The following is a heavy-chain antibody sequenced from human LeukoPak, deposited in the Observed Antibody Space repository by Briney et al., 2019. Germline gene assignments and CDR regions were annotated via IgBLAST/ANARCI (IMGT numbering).Heavy chain of an antibody. J-gene: IGHJ4*02. V-gene: IGHV3-11*06. CDR3: ASLKEPWFGELIPNY. D-gene: IGHD3-10*01. CDR2: ISSSSSYT. CDR1: VFTFSHYY. Sequence: GGSLRLSCAASVFTFSHYYMSWIRQAPGKGLEGVSYISSSSSYTNYADSVKGRLTISRDNAKNSLYLQMNSLRAEDTAVYYCASLKEPWFGELIPNYWGQGTLVTVSS.